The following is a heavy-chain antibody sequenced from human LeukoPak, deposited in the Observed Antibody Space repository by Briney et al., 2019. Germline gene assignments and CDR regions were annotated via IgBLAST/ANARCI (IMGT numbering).Heavy chain of an antibody. CDR2: VSYDGSNR. V-gene: IGHV3-30*18. CDR1: GFTFSSYG. D-gene: IGHD6-25*01. Sequence: GRTLRLSCAVSGFTFSSYGMHWVRHAPGQGLDWEAVVSYDGSNRYYADPVKGRFTISRNNSKSTLYLQMNSLRAEDTAVYCCAKDHAALFDYWGQGTLVTVSS. J-gene: IGHJ4*02. CDR3: AKDHAALFDY.